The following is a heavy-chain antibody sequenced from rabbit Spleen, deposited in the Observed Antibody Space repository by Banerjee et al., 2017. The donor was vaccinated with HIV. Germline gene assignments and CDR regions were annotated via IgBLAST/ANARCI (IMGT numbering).Heavy chain of an antibody. CDR2: INTKSGEN. D-gene: IGHD4-1*01. CDR1: GFSFSSSDY. V-gene: IGHV1S40*01. CDR3: ARDLAGVIGWPFDL. Sequence: QSLEESGGDLVKPGASLTLTCTASGFSFSSSDYMCWVRQAPGKGLEWIACINTKSGENVYATWAKGRFTISKTSSTTVTLQMTSLTAADTATYFCARDLAGVIGWPFDLWGQGTLVTVS. J-gene: IGHJ4*01.